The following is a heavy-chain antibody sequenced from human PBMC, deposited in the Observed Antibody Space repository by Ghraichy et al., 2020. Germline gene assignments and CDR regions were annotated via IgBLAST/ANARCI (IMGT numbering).Heavy chain of an antibody. Sequence: GESLNISCAASGFTFSSYSMNWVRQAPGKGLEWVSYISSSSRFIYYADSVNGRFTISRDNAKNSLYLQLNSLRAEDTAVYYCARDKPPSTVVTTLDYYGQAPLVTVPS. CDR1: GFTFSSYS. D-gene: IGHD4-23*01. J-gene: IGHJ4*02. CDR3: ARDKPPSTVVTTLDY. V-gene: IGHV3-48*01. CDR2: ISSSSRFI.